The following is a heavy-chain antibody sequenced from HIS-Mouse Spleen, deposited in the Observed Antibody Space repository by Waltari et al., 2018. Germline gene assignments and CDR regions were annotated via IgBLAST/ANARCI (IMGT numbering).Heavy chain of an antibody. CDR2: IYYSGST. Sequence: QLQESGPALVEPPGTPSRTCTAPGASISKTSYFCRWIRQPPGKGLEWIGRIYYSGSTYYNPSLKSRVTISVDTSKNQFSRKLSSVTAADTAVYYGAREIPYSSSWYDWYFDLWGRGTLVTVSS. CDR1: GASISKTSYF. CDR3: AREIPYSSSWYDWYFDL. J-gene: IGHJ2*01. D-gene: IGHD6-13*01. V-gene: IGHV4-39*07.